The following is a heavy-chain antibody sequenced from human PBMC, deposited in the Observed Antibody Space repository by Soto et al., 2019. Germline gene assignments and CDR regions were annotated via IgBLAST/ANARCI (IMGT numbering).Heavy chain of an antibody. V-gene: IGHV1-18*01. CDR3: ARGFCSGGSCYSGYFQH. CDR1: GYTFTSYG. Sequence: QVQLVQSGAEVKKPGASVKVSCKASGYTFTSYGISWVRQAPGQGLEWMGWISAYNGNTNYAQKLQGRVTMTTDTATSTAYMELRSLRSDDRAVYYCARGFCSGGSCYSGYFQHWGQGTLVTVSS. J-gene: IGHJ1*01. D-gene: IGHD2-15*01. CDR2: ISAYNGNT.